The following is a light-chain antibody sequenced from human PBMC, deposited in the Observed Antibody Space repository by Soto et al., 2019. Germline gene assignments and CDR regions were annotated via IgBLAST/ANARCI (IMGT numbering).Light chain of an antibody. CDR3: SSYAGSNNFVV. J-gene: IGLJ2*01. CDR2: EVS. CDR1: SSDVGAYNY. V-gene: IGLV2-8*01. Sequence: QSALTQPPSASGSPGQSVTISCTGTSSDVGAYNYVSWYQQHPGKAPKLMIYEVSKRPSGVPDRFSGSKSGNTASLTVSGLQAEDEADYYCSSYAGSNNFVVFGGGTKLPVL.